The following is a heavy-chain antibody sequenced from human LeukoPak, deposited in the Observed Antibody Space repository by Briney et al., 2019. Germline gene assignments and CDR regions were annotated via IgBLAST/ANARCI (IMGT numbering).Heavy chain of an antibody. J-gene: IGHJ6*02. V-gene: IGHV3-33*06. CDR2: IWYDVTHT. CDR1: RFTLGRFN. CDR3: AKDRTDFGPPSVTTEYYGMDV. D-gene: IGHD4-17*01. Sequence: GKSQTLSCVPSRFTLGRFNMHWVRQAPDGGLEWVALIWYDVTHTYYADSVKGRFTISRDNSKNTVFLQMNRLRDEDTALYYCAKDRTDFGPPSVTTEYYGMDVWGQGTAVTVSS.